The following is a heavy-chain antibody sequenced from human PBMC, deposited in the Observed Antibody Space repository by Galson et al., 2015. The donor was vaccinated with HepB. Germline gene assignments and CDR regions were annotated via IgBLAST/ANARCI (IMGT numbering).Heavy chain of an antibody. D-gene: IGHD3-10*01. CDR2: INTNTRNP. CDR3: AILNPIITMVRGDAFDI. V-gene: IGHV7-4-1*02. J-gene: IGHJ3*02. CDR1: GYTFTSYA. Sequence: SVKVSCKASGYTFTSYAMNWVRLAPGQGLEWMGWINTNTRNPTYAQGFTGRFVFSLDTSVSTAYLQISSLKAEDTAVYYCAILNPIITMVRGDAFDIWGQGTMVTVSS.